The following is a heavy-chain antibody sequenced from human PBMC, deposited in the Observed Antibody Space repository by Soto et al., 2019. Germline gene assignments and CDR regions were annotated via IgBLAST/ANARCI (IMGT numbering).Heavy chain of an antibody. V-gene: IGHV1-69*01. D-gene: IGHD1-26*01. CDR2: IIPIFGTA. CDR1: GGTFSSYA. Sequence: QVQLVQSGAEVKKPGSSVKVSCKASGGTFSSYAISWVRQAPGQGLEWMGGIIPIFGTANYAQKFQGRVTIPADDSTSSAYVGLRGLISGDTAVFYCASPHRGVHHSYFDFWAQGTLVTVSS. CDR3: ASPHRGVHHSYFDF. J-gene: IGHJ4*02.